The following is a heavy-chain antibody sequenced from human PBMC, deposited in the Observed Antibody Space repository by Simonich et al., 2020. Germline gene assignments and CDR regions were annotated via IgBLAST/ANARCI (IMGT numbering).Heavy chain of an antibody. V-gene: IGHV3-21*01. CDR1: GFTFSSYS. CDR2: ISSSSSYI. D-gene: IGHD6-19*01. CDR3: ARWIAVAGTGAYGMDV. J-gene: IGHJ6*02. Sequence: EVQLVESGGGLVKPGGSLRLSCAASGFTFSSYSMNWVRQSPGKCLEWVSSISSSSSYIYYADSVKGRFTISRDNAKNSLYLQMHSLRAEDTAVYYCARWIAVAGTGAYGMDVWGQGTTVTVSS.